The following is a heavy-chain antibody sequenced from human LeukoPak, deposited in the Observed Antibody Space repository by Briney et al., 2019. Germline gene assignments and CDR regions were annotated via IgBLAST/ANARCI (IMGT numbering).Heavy chain of an antibody. J-gene: IGHJ4*02. D-gene: IGHD3-16*02. CDR3: ARGLGGSYPLDC. CDR2: INTDGSRT. CDR1: GFTFSNYW. Sequence: PGGSLRLSCAASGFTFSNYWMDWVRPAPGKGRVWVSRINTDGSRTTYADSVKGRFTISRDNAKNTLYLQMNSLRADDTAVYFCARGLGGSYPLDCWGQGALVTVSS. V-gene: IGHV3-74*01.